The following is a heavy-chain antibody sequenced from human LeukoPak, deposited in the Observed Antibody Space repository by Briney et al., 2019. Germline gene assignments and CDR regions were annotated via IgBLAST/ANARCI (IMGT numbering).Heavy chain of an antibody. CDR3: ARVKYSGSYYGVDY. D-gene: IGHD1-26*01. J-gene: IGHJ4*02. CDR1: GDSISSADYY. V-gene: IGHV4-30-4*08. Sequence: SETLSLTCTVSGDSISSADYYWSWIRQPPGKGLEWNGYIYYSGSTYYNPSLKSRVIISADTSKNQFSLKLSSVTAADTAVYYCARVKYSGSYYGVDYWGQGTLVTVSS. CDR2: IYYSGST.